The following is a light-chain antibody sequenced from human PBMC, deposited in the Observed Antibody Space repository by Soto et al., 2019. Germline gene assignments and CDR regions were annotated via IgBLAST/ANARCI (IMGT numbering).Light chain of an antibody. Sequence: DIQMTQSPSTLSASVGDRVTITCRASQSISSWLAWYQQKPGKAPKLLIYDASSLKSGVPSRFSGSGSGTEFTLTISSLQPDDFATYYCQQYNSYPLTFGQGTKVEIK. CDR1: QSISSW. CDR3: QQYNSYPLT. V-gene: IGKV1-5*01. J-gene: IGKJ1*01. CDR2: DAS.